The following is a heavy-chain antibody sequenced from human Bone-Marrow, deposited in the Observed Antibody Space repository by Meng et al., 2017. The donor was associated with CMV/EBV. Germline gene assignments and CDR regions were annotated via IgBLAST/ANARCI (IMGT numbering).Heavy chain of an antibody. CDR2: INPNSGGT. D-gene: IGHD3-3*01. CDR1: GYTFTGYY. CDR3: ARAPIPHLYDFWSGYYGGYYYGMDV. J-gene: IGHJ6*02. Sequence: ASVKVSCKASGYTFTGYYMHWVRQAPGQGLEWMGWINPNSGGTNYAQKFQGRVTMTRDTSISTAYMELSRLRSEDTAVYYCARAPIPHLYDFWSGYYGGYYYGMDVWGQGTTVTVSS. V-gene: IGHV1-2*02.